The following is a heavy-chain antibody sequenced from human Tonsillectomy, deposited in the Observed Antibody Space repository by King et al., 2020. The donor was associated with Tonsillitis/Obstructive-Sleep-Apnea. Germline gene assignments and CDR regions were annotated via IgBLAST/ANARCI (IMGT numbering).Heavy chain of an antibody. D-gene: IGHD3-16*01. CDR1: GFSLNTSGVC. CDR2: IYWDDDD. Sequence: ITLKESGPTLVKPTQTLTLTCTFSGFSLNTSGVCVGWIRQPPGKALEWLALIYWDDDDRYSPSLKSRLTITKDTSKNQVVLTMTNMDPVDTATYYCAHRPGFWGGMDVWGKGTTVTVS. J-gene: IGHJ6*03. V-gene: IGHV2-5*02. CDR3: AHRPGFWGGMDV.